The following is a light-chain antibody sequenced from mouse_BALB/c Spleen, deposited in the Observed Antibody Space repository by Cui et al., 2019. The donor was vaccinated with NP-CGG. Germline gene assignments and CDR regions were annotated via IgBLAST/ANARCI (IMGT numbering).Light chain of an antibody. CDR1: TGAVTTSNY. CDR3: ALWYSNHWV. V-gene: IGLV1*01. J-gene: IGLJ1*01. Sequence: QAVVTQESALTTSPGKTVTLTCRSSTGAVTTSNYANWVQEKPDHLFTGLIGGTNNRTPGVPARFSGSLIGDKAVLSITGAQTEDEAIYFCALWYSNHWVFGGGTKLTVL. CDR2: GTN.